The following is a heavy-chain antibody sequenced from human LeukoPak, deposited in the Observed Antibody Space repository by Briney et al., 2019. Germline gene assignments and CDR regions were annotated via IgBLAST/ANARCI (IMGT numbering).Heavy chain of an antibody. V-gene: IGHV3-74*01. CDR2: IHGDGTFT. CDR1: GFTFSTYW. Sequence: GGSLRLSCAASGFTFSTYWMHWVRQAPGKGLVWVSRIHGDGTFTTSADSVKGRFTISRDNAQNMVYLQMNSLRVEDTAVNYCARDLVLGSGSYGQWGQGTLVTVSS. J-gene: IGHJ4*02. CDR3: ARDLVLGSGSYGQ. D-gene: IGHD3-10*01.